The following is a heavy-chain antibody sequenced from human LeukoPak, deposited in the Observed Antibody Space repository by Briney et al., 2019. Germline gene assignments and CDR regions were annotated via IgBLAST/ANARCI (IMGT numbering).Heavy chain of an antibody. Sequence: PGGSLRLSCAASGFTFSNAWMSWVRQAPGKGLEWVGRIESKTDGGTTDYAAPVKGRFTISRDDSKNTLYLQMNSLKTEDTAVYYCTTEFDWGQGTLVTVSS. V-gene: IGHV3-15*04. CDR2: IESKTDGGTT. CDR3: TTEFD. D-gene: IGHD3-16*01. J-gene: IGHJ4*02. CDR1: GFTFSNAW.